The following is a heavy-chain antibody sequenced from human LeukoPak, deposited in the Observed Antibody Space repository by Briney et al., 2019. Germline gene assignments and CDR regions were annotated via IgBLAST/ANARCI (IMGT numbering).Heavy chain of an antibody. D-gene: IGHD7-27*01. V-gene: IGHV4-59*01. CDR2: IYYSGST. J-gene: IGHJ4*02. CDR3: ARENWGSSYSFDY. CDR1: GGSISSYY. Sequence: SETLSLTCTVSGGSISSYYWSWIRQPPGKGLEWIGYIYYSGSTNYNPSLKSRVTISVDTSKNQFSLKLTSVTAADTAVYFCARENWGSSYSFDYWGQGTLVTVSS.